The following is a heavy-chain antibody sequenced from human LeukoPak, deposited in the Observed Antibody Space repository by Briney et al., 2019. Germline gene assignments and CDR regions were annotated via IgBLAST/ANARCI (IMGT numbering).Heavy chain of an antibody. D-gene: IGHD3-3*01. CDR1: GYTFTSFG. V-gene: IGHV1-18*01. CDR2: ISAYNGNT. CDR3: ARVDGSDFWSGFHSLDS. Sequence: ASVKVSCKASGYTFTSFGITWVRQAPGQGLEWTGWISAYNGNTNYAQKFQGKVTLATDTSTRTAYMELRTLRSDDTGVYYCARVDGSDFWSGFHSLDSWGQGALVTVSS. J-gene: IGHJ4*02.